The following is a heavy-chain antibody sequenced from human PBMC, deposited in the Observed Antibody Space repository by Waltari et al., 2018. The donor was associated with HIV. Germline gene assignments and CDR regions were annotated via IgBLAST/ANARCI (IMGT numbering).Heavy chain of an antibody. CDR2: ISGSGGSA. V-gene: IGHV3-23*01. J-gene: IGHJ4*02. CDR3: ASRGGSGSRWFSFDS. CDR1: GFAFPCHA. Sequence: EVQLLESGVGLVQPGGSLRLTCEASGFAFPCHALNWVRQAPGKGLEWVSSISGSGGSAYIADSVNGRFSISRDNSKNTVYLHMESLSAEDTAVYYCASRGGSGSRWFSFDSWGQGTLVSVSS. D-gene: IGHD6-13*01.